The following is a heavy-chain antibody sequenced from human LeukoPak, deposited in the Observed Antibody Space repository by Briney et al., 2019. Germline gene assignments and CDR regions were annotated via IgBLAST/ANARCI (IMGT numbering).Heavy chain of an antibody. Sequence: LGGSLRLSSAASGFTFSGFAMSWVRRIPGKGLEWVSGISGSGDNTLYAASVKGRFTISRDNSKNTLYLEMNSLRAEDTAIYYCAKMKGHPLQKYYMDVWGQGTTVTVSS. V-gene: IGHV3-23*01. J-gene: IGHJ6*01. CDR1: GFTFSGFA. D-gene: IGHD2/OR15-2a*01. CDR3: AKMKGHPLQKYYMDV. CDR2: ISGSGDNT.